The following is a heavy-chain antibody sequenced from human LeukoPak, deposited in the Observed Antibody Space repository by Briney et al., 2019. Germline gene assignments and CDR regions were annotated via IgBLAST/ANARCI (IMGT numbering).Heavy chain of an antibody. CDR3: AKGPLPSFIWDWFDP. D-gene: IGHD3-10*01. CDR1: GFTFSSYA. V-gene: IGHV3-23*01. CDR2: ISGSGGST. Sequence: PGGSLRLSCAASGFTFSSYAMSWVRQAPVKGLEWVSAISGSGGSTYYADSAKGRFTISRDNSKNTLYLQMNSLRAEDTAVYYCAKGPLPSFIWDWFDPWGQGTLVTVSS. J-gene: IGHJ5*02.